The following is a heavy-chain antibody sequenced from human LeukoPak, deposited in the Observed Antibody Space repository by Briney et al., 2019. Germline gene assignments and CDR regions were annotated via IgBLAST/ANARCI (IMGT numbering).Heavy chain of an antibody. V-gene: IGHV3-72*01. CDR2: ARNKDNSYTT. CDR3: ARAIVAAPGVDY. CDR1: GFTFSDHY. D-gene: IGHD2-21*01. Sequence: GGSLRLSCAASGFTFSDHYMDWVHQAPGKGLEWVGRARNKDNSYTTEYAASVKGRFTISRDDSKNSLYLQMNSLKTEDTAVYYCARAIVAAPGVDYWGQGTLVTVSS. J-gene: IGHJ4*02.